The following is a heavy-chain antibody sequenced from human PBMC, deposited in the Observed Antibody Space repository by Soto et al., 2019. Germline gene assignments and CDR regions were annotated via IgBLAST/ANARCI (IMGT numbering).Heavy chain of an antibody. V-gene: IGHV5-10-1*01. D-gene: IGHD6-13*01. CDR3: ARHGGSCWYVSGMDV. CDR2: VDPSDSYP. J-gene: IGHJ6*02. Sequence: GESLKISCQGSGYSFTSYWVSWVRQMPGKGLEWMGRVDPSDSYPNYSPSFQGHVTISSDRSTSTAYLQWSSLKASDTAMYYCARHGGSCWYVSGMDVWGQGTTVTVSS. CDR1: GYSFTSYW.